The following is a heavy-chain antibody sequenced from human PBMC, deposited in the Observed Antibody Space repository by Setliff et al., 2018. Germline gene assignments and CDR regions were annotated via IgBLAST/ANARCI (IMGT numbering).Heavy chain of an antibody. J-gene: IGHJ4*02. Sequence: ASVKVSCKASEYTFTGYYIHWVRQAPGQGLEWMGRINPNSGGTNYAQKFQGRATMTRDTSISTAYMELSSLKSDDTAMYYCARGLLWFGEPQLDYWGQGTLVTVSS. CDR3: ARGLLWFGEPQLDY. CDR2: INPNSGGT. CDR1: EYTFTGYY. V-gene: IGHV1-2*06. D-gene: IGHD3-10*01.